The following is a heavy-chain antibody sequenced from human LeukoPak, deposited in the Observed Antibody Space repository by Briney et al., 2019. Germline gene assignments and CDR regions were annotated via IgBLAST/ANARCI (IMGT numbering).Heavy chain of an antibody. CDR1: GGSINGYY. CDR2: IYYTGST. D-gene: IGHD6-19*01. V-gene: IGHV4-59*08. CDR3: ARHSGGAVAAYFDY. Sequence: PSETLSLTCTVSGGSINGYYWSWIRQPPGKGLEWIGYIYYTGSTNYNPSLKSRVTISVDTSKNQFSLKLTSVTAADTAVYYCARHSGGAVAAYFDYWGQGILVTVSS. J-gene: IGHJ4*02.